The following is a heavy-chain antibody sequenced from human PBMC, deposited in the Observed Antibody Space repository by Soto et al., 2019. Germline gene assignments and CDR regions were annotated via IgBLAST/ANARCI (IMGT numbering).Heavy chain of an antibody. CDR2: MNPNSGNT. V-gene: IGHV1-8*01. J-gene: IGHJ5*02. CDR1: GYTFTSYD. D-gene: IGHD3-9*01. CDR3: ARGFDILTGYAWFDP. Sequence: ASVKVSCKASGYTFTSYDINWVRQATGQGLEWMGWMNPNSGNTGYAQKFQGRVTMTRNTSISTAYMELSSLRSEDTAVYYCARGFDILTGYAWFDPWGQGTLVTVSS.